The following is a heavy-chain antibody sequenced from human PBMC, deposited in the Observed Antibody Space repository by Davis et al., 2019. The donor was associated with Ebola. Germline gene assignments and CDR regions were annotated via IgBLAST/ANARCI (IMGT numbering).Heavy chain of an antibody. V-gene: IGHV3-23*01. D-gene: IGHD4-17*01. CDR1: GFTFSNYG. CDR3: AKVTTNGDHY. J-gene: IGHJ4*02. CDR2: ISGGGGST. Sequence: GGSLRLSCAASGFTFSNYGMNWVRQAPGKGLEWVSGISGGGGSTYYAGFVKGRFTISRDNSKNTLYLQMNSLRAEDTAVYYCAKVTTNGDHYWGQGTLVTVSS.